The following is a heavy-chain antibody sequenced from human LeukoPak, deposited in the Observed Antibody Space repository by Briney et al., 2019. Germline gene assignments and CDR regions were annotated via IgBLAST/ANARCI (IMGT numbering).Heavy chain of an antibody. CDR3: ARATLDN. V-gene: IGHV3-53*01. J-gene: IGHJ4*02. Sequence: PGGSLRLSCAASGFTVSNNYISWVRQAPGKGLEWVAVIYSGGSTKYADPVKARFTISRDNSKNTVYLQMNSLRADDTAVYYCARATLDNWGQGTLVTVSS. CDR2: IYSGGST. CDR1: GFTVSNNY.